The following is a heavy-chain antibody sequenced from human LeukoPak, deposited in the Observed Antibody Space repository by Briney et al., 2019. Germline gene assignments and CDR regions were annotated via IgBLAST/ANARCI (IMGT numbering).Heavy chain of an antibody. D-gene: IGHD3-10*01. V-gene: IGHV3-23*01. CDR2: IIGSGGST. CDR1: GFTFSSYG. J-gene: IGHJ2*01. Sequence: GGSLRLSCAASGFTFSSYGMSWVRQAPGKGLEWASTIIGSGGSTYDADSVKGRFTISRDNSRNTLYLQMNSLRAEDTAVYYCAKGFYGSRYWYFDRWGRGTLVTVSS. CDR3: AKGFYGSRYWYFDR.